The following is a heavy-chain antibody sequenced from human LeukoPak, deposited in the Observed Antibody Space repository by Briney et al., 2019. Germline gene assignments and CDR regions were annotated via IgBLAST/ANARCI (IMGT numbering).Heavy chain of an antibody. CDR1: GFTFSNYG. J-gene: IGHJ6*03. D-gene: IGHD4-11*01. CDR2: ITGSGGTT. V-gene: IGHV3-23*01. Sequence: GGTLRLSCAASGFTFSNYGMSWVRQAPGKGLEWVSAITGSGGTTYYADSMKGRFTISRDNSKNTLYLQMNSLRAEDTAVYYCASAYSNPNYYYYMDVWGKGTTVTVSS. CDR3: ASAYSNPNYYYYMDV.